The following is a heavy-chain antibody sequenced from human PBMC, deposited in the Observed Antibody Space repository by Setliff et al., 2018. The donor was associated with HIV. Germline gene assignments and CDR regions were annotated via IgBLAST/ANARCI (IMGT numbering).Heavy chain of an antibody. D-gene: IGHD3-3*01. Sequence: ETLSLTCAVYGGSLSGYYWSWVRQAPGRGLEWVSSISVSGGSTYYADSVKGRFTISRDNSKNTLSLQMNSLRAEDTAVYYCAKTREINNFWSGIDYWGQGTLVTVSS. V-gene: IGHV3-23*01. CDR3: AKTREINNFWSGIDY. CDR2: ISVSGGST. CDR1: GGSLSGYY. J-gene: IGHJ4*02.